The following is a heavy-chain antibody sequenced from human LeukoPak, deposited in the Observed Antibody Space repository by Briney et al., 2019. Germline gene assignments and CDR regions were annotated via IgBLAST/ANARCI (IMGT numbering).Heavy chain of an antibody. CDR3: ARGTSYYFDY. D-gene: IGHD1-7*01. CDR2: ISAYNGNT. J-gene: IGHJ4*02. Sequence: ASVKVSCKASGYTFTGYYMHWVRQAPGQGLEWMGWISAYNGNTNYAQKLQGRVTMTTDTSTSTAYMELRSLRSDDTAVYYCARGTSYYFDYWGQGTLVTVSS. CDR1: GYTFTGYY. V-gene: IGHV1-18*04.